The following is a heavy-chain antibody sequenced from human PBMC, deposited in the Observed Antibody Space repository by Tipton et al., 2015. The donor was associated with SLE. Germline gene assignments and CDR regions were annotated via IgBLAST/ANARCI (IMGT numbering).Heavy chain of an antibody. CDR1: GGFISSGGYF. D-gene: IGHD1-26*01. J-gene: IGHJ3*02. CDR3: ARNGGGSFYAFDI. CDR2: IYTSGST. Sequence: TLSLTCTVSGGFISSGGYFWSWIRQPAGKGLEWIGRIYTSGSTNYNPSLKSRVTISVDTSKNQFSLKLSSVTAADTAVYYCARNGGGSFYAFDIWGQGTMVTVSS. V-gene: IGHV4-61*02.